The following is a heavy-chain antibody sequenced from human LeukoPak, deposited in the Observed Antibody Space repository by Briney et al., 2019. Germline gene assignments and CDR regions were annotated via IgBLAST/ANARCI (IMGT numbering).Heavy chain of an antibody. CDR3: ARGGRIGQLAVDY. V-gene: IGHV4-59*01. CDR2: IYYSGST. CDR1: GGSISSYY. Sequence: SETLSLTCTVSGGSISSYYWSWIRQPPGKGLEWIGYIYYSGSTNHNPSLKSRVTISVDTSKNQFSLKLSSVAAADTAVYYCARGGRIGQLAVDYWGQGTLVTVSS. J-gene: IGHJ4*02. D-gene: IGHD6-19*01.